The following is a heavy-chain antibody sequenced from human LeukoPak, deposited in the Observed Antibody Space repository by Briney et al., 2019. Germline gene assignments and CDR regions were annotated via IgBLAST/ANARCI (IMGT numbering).Heavy chain of an antibody. V-gene: IGHV4-34*01. D-gene: IGHD4-17*01. CDR1: GGSFSGYY. J-gene: IGHJ4*02. CDR2: ISHSGST. Sequence: SETLSLTCAVYGGSFSGYYWSWIRQPPGKGLEWIGEISHSGSTNYNPSLKSRVTISVDTSKNQFSLKLSSVTAADTAVYYCARTTVRNRIDYWGQGTLVTVSS. CDR3: ARTTVRNRIDY.